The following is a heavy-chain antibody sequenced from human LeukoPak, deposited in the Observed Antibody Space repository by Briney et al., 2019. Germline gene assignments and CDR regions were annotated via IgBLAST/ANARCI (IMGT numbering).Heavy chain of an antibody. CDR1: GFTFSSYG. CDR3: AKDSSSYDRSGYLFDY. CDR2: ISYDGSNK. J-gene: IGHJ4*02. D-gene: IGHD3-22*01. Sequence: GSLRLSCAASGFTFSSYGMHLGRQAPGKGLEWVAVISYDGSNKYYADSVKGRFTISSDNSKNTLYLQMNSLRAEDTAVYYCAKDSSSYDRSGYLFDYWGQGTLVTVSS. V-gene: IGHV3-30*18.